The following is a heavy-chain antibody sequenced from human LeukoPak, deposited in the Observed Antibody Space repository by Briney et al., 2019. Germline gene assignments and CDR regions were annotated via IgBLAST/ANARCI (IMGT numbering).Heavy chain of an antibody. CDR3: VRGDYYGSGTHPKYFDY. Sequence: SETLSLTCTVSGGSLSSYFWNWIRQPPGKGLEWIGYIYYSGSTNYNPSLKSRVTISVDTSKNQFSLKLSSVTAADTAVYYCVRGDYYGSGTHPKYFDYWGQGTLVTVSS. D-gene: IGHD3-10*01. CDR1: GGSLSSYF. CDR2: IYYSGST. V-gene: IGHV4-59*08. J-gene: IGHJ4*02.